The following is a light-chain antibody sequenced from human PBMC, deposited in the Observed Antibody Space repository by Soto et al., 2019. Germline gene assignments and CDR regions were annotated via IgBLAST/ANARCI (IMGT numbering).Light chain of an antibody. CDR1: SSDVGGYNY. CDR3: QSYDSRLLGLI. CDR2: ASS. V-gene: IGLV2-14*01. Sequence: QSALTQPASVSGSPGQSITISCTGTSSDVGGYNYVSWYQHHAGKAPRLMIYASSNRPSGVSHRFSGSRSGNTASLTISGLQAEDEADYYCQSYDSRLLGLIFGGGTKVTVL. J-gene: IGLJ2*01.